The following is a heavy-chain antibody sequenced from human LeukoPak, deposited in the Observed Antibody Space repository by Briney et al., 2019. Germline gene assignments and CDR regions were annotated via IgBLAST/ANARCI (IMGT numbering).Heavy chain of an antibody. V-gene: IGHV3-21*01. J-gene: IGHJ4*02. D-gene: IGHD5-24*01. CDR3: AAQGMANDY. Sequence: KAGGSLRLSCAASGFTFSSYSMNWVRQAPGKGLEWVSSISSSSSYIYYADSVKGRFTISRDNAKNSLYLQMNSLRAEDTAVYYCAAQGMANDYWGQGTLVTVSS. CDR1: GFTFSSYS. CDR2: ISSSSSYI.